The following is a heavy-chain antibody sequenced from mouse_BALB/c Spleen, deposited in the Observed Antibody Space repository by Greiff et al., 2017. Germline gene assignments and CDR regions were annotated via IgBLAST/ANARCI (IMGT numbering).Heavy chain of an antibody. Sequence: VQLQQSGAELVRPGSSVKISCKASGYAFSSYWMNWVKQRPGQGLEWIGQIYPGDGDTNYNGKFKGKATLTADKSSSTAYMQLSSLTSEDSAVYFCAGTGGDLYFDVWGAGTTVTVSS. CDR1: GYAFSSYW. CDR2: IYPGDGDT. V-gene: IGHV1-80*01. CDR3: AGTGGDLYFDV. J-gene: IGHJ1*01.